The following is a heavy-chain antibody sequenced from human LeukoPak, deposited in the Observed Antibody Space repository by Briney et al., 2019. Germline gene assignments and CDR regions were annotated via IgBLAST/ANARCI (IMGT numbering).Heavy chain of an antibody. V-gene: IGHV3-66*01. CDR2: MYRGGNT. CDR1: GFTFSSYG. J-gene: IGHJ4*02. D-gene: IGHD1-26*01. Sequence: GGSLRLSCAASGFTFSSYGMHWVRQAPGKGLEWVSVMYRGGNTYYADFVKGRFSISRDDSKNTLYLQMNSLRVEDTAVYYCARDPRRWELHGEFDLWGQGTLVTVSS. CDR3: ARDPRRWELHGEFDL.